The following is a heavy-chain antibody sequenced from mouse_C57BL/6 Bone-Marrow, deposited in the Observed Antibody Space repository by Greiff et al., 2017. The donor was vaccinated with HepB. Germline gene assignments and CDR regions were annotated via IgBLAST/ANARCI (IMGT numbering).Heavy chain of an antibody. Sequence: VQLQQTGGELVKPGASVKMSCKASGYTFTSYWITWVKQRPGQGLEWIGDIYPGSGSTNYNEKFKSKATLTVDTSSSTAYMQLSVLTSEDSAVYYCARSGVYSYPLFDYWGQGTTLTVSS. CDR3: ARSGVYSYPLFDY. V-gene: IGHV1-55*01. D-gene: IGHD2-12*01. J-gene: IGHJ2*01. CDR2: IYPGSGST. CDR1: GYTFTSYW.